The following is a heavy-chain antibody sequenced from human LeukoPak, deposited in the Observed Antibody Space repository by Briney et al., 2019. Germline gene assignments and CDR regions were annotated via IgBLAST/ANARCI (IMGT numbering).Heavy chain of an antibody. CDR1: GFTFSDYY. Sequence: GGSLRLSCAASGFTFSDYYMSWIRQAPGKGLEWVSYISSSGSTIYYADSVKGRFTISRDNAKNSLYLQMNSLRAEDTAVYCCATVGGCTNGVCYTGEYYFDYWGQGTLVTVSS. D-gene: IGHD2-8*01. CDR3: ATVGGCTNGVCYTGEYYFDY. CDR2: ISSSGSTI. J-gene: IGHJ4*02. V-gene: IGHV3-11*01.